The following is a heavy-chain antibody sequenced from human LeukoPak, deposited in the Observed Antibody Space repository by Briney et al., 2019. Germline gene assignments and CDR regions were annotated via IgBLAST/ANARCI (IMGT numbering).Heavy chain of an antibody. CDR1: GFTFSNAW. CDR2: IKSKTDGGTT. J-gene: IGHJ4*02. D-gene: IGHD2-2*01. V-gene: IGHV3-15*01. CDR3: TTDRGDCSSTSCYSGDIDY. Sequence: GGSLRLSCAASGFTFSNAWMSWVRQAPGKGLEWVGRIKSKTDGGTTDYAAPVKGRFTISRDDSKNTLYLQMNSPKTEDTAVYYCTTDRGDCSSTSCYSGDIDYWGQGTLVTVSS.